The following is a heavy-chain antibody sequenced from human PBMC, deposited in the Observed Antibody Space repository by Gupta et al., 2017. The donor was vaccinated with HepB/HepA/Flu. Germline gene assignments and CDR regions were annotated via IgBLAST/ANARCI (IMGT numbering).Heavy chain of an antibody. V-gene: IGHV1-18*01. CDR2: ISAYNGNT. Sequence: QVQLVQPGAEVKKPGASVKVSCKASGYTFTSYGISWVRQVPGQGLEWMGWISAYNGNTNYAQKLQGRVTMTTDTSTSTAYMELRSLRSDDTAVYYCARDHRVGTYYYDSSGYYPDAFDIWGQGTMVTVAS. J-gene: IGHJ3*02. CDR3: ARDHRVGTYYYDSSGYYPDAFDI. D-gene: IGHD3-22*01. CDR1: GYTFTSYG.